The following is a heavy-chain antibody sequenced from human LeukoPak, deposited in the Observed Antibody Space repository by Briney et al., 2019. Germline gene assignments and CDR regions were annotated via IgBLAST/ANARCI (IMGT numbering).Heavy chain of an antibody. CDR1: GGSISSYY. D-gene: IGHD4/OR15-4a*01. CDR3: ARQSRGAFWYFDY. Sequence: SETLSLTCTVSGGSISSYYWSWIRQPPGKGLEWIGYIYYSGSTNYNPSLKSRVTISVDTSKNQFSLKLSSVTAADTAVYYCARQSRGAFWYFDYWGQGTLVTASS. J-gene: IGHJ4*02. CDR2: IYYSGST. V-gene: IGHV4-59*08.